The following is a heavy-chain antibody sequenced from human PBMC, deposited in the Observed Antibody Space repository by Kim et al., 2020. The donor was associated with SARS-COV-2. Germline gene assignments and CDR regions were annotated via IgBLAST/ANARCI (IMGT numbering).Heavy chain of an antibody. CDR2: ISWNSGSI. J-gene: IGHJ6*02. CDR1: GFTFDDYA. Sequence: GGSLRLSCAASGFTFDDYAMHWVRQAPGKGLEWVSGISWNSGSIGYADSVKGRFTISRDNAKNSLYLQMNSLRAEDTALYYCARETSGMDVWGQGTTVTVSS. V-gene: IGHV3-9*01. CDR3: ARETSGMDV.